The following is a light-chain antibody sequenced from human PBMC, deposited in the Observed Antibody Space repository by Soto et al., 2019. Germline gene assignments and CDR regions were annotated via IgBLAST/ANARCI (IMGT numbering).Light chain of an antibody. CDR1: QSVSRN. CDR3: QQYSQWPLFT. Sequence: EIVMTQSPVTLSVSPGERATLSCRASQSVSRNVAWYQQRPGQAPRLVIYATSTRATGIPARFSGSGSGTEFSLTISSLLSEDFAVYYCQQYSQWPLFTFGPGTKVDI. CDR2: ATS. V-gene: IGKV3-15*01. J-gene: IGKJ3*01.